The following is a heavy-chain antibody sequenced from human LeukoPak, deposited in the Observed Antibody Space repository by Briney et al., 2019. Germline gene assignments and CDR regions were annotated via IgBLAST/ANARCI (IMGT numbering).Heavy chain of an antibody. V-gene: IGHV4-34*01. CDR2: INHSGST. CDR3: ARADYDFWSGSIDY. Sequence: SETLSLTCAVYGGSFSGYYWSWIRQPPGRGLEWIGEINHSGSTNYNPSLKSRVTISVDTSKNQFSLKLSSVTAADTAVYYCARADYDFWSGSIDYWGQGTLVTVST. CDR1: GGSFSGYY. D-gene: IGHD3-3*01. J-gene: IGHJ4*02.